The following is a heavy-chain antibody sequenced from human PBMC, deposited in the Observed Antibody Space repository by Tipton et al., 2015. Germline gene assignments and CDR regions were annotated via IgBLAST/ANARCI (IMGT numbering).Heavy chain of an antibody. CDR2: ISHSGNT. CDR1: AYSISSDYY. V-gene: IGHV4-38-2*01. D-gene: IGHD3-16*01. J-gene: IGHJ4*02. Sequence: TLSLTCAASAYSISSDYYWGWIRQPPGKGLEWIGSISHSGNTYYNPSLKSRVTMSRDTSKNQFSLKLTSVTAADTAVYYCARIRGRYVMDSWGQGTLVTVSS. CDR3: ARIRGRYVMDS.